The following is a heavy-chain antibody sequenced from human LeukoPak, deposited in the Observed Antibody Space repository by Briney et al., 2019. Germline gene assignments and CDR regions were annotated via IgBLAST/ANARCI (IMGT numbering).Heavy chain of an antibody. V-gene: IGHV3-30-3*01. J-gene: IGHJ2*01. CDR2: ISYDGSNK. D-gene: IGHD4-23*01. Sequence: HPGRSLSLSCAASGFTFSSYAMHWVRQAPGKGLEWAAVISYDGSNKYYADSVKGRFTISRDNSKNTLYLQMNSLRAEDTAVYYCAREVGGKDHEFVDLWGRGTLVTVSS. CDR1: GFTFSSYA. CDR3: AREVGGKDHEFVDL.